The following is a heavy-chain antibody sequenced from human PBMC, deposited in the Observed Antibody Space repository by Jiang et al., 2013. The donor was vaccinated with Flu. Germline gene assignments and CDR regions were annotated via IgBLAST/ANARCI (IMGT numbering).Heavy chain of an antibody. CDR2: INPNSGGT. J-gene: IGHJ3*02. V-gene: IGHV1-2*02. D-gene: IGHD3-22*01. Sequence: GAEVKKPGASVKVSCKASGYTFTGYYMHWVRQAPGQGLEWMGWINPNSGGTNYAQKFQGRVTMTRDTSISTAYMELSRLRSDDTAVYYCARDLLPSYYYDSSGSDAFDIWGQGTMVTVSS. CDR3: ARDLLPSYYYDSSGSDAFDI. CDR1: GYTFTGYY.